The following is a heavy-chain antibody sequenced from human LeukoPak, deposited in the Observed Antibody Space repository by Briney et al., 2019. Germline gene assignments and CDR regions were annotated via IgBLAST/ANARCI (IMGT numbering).Heavy chain of an antibody. CDR3: ARAPITSPFYFDY. CDR1: GFDFDAHG. Sequence: PGGSLRLSCSASGFDFDAHGMSWVRQVPGKGLEWVSGINWSGGSTAYADPMRGRITISRDNAKNSLYLQMDSLRAEDTALCYCARAPITSPFYFDYWGQGTLVTVSS. J-gene: IGHJ4*02. CDR2: INWSGGST. D-gene: IGHD2-2*01. V-gene: IGHV3-20*04.